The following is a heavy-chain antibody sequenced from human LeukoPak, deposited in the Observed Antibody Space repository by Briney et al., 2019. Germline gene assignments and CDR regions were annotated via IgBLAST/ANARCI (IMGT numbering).Heavy chain of an antibody. CDR3: ARGRGYYGHYYFDY. V-gene: IGHV5-51*01. Sequence: GESLKISCKGSGYIFTNYWIGWVRQVPGKGLEWLGIIYPGDSAIRYSPSFQGQITISADKSISTAYLQCSSLEASDTAMYYCARGRGYYGHYYFDYWGQGTLVTVSS. CDR1: GYIFTNYW. D-gene: IGHD3-3*01. J-gene: IGHJ4*02. CDR2: IYPGDSAI.